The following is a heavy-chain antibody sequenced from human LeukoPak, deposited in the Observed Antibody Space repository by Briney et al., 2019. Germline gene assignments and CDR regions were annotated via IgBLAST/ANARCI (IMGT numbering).Heavy chain of an antibody. D-gene: IGHD3-22*01. CDR1: GFTFGDYG. J-gene: IGHJ4*02. CDR3: ARAGDYYDTHYFDY. V-gene: IGHV3-20*04. CDR2: IDWNGGTT. Sequence: AGGSLRLSCSASGFTFGDYGISWVRQGPGKGLEWVSGIDWNGGTTVYADSVKGRFTVSRDNAKNSLYLQMNSLRAEDTALYYCARAGDYYDTHYFDYWGQGTLVSVSS.